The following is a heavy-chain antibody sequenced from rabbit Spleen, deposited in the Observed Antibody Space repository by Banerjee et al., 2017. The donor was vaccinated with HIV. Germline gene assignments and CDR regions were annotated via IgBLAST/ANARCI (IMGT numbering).Heavy chain of an antibody. J-gene: IGHJ4*01. V-gene: IGHV1S40*01. CDR1: GFSFNSGYD. CDR3: ARDPVGSPVAYDL. CDR2: IYVGSSGST. Sequence: QSLEESGGGLVKPGASLTLTCKASGFSFNSGYDMCWVRQAPGKGLEWIACIYVGSSGSTYSATWAKGRFTISKTSSTTVTLQMTSLTAADTATFFCARDPVGSPVAYDLWGPGTLVTVS. D-gene: IGHD6-1*01.